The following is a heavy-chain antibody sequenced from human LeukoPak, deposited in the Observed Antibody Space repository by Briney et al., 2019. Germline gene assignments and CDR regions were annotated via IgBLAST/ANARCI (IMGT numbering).Heavy chain of an antibody. CDR1: GYTFTSYA. CDR2: INAGNGNT. CDR3: ARVRIAAAGRTLDY. V-gene: IGHV1-3*01. D-gene: IGHD6-13*01. Sequence: ASVKVSCKASGYTFTSYAMHWVRQAPGQRLEWMGWINAGNGNTKYSQKFQGRVTITRDTSASTAYMELSSLRSEDTAVYYCARVRIAAAGRTLDYWGQGTLVTVSS. J-gene: IGHJ4*02.